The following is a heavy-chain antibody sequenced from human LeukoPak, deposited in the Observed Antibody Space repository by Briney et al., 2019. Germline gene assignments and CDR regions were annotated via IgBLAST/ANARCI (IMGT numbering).Heavy chain of an antibody. Sequence: PSETLSLTCAVSGYSISSGYYWGWIRQPPGTGLEWIGEIYHSGKTNYNPTLKSRVTISVDASKREFSLRLNSVTAADAAVYYCARGNNFRFDYWGQETLVTVSS. J-gene: IGHJ4*02. CDR3: ARGNNFRFDY. CDR2: IYHSGKT. D-gene: IGHD4-23*01. CDR1: GYSISSGYY. V-gene: IGHV4-38-2*01.